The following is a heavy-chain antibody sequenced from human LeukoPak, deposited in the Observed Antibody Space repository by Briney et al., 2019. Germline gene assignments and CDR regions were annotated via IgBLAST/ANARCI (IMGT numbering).Heavy chain of an antibody. CDR1: GFIFSDYY. CDR3: ARRRDSGSLQHFDY. D-gene: IGHD1-26*01. CDR2: ISSSGTTI. V-gene: IGHV3-11*01. J-gene: IGHJ4*02. Sequence: NPGGSLRLSCAASGFIFSDYYMSWIRQAPGKGLEWVSYISSSGTTIYYADSVKGRFTISRDNAKNSLYLQMNSLRAEDTAVYYCARRRDSGSLQHFDYWGQGTLVTVSS.